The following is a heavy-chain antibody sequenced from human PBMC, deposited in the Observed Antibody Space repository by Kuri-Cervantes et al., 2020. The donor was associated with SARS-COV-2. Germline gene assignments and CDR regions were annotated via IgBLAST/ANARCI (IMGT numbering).Heavy chain of an antibody. J-gene: IGHJ5*02. CDR3: AKSDWFDP. V-gene: IGHV3-74*01. Sequence: GGSLRLSCAASGFTFSSYEMNWVRQAPGKGLVWVSRFMSDGTSPSYADSVRGRFTISRDNAKNTLYLQMNSLRADDTAVYYCAKSDWFDPWGQGTLVTVSS. CDR1: GFTFSSYE. CDR2: FMSDGTSP.